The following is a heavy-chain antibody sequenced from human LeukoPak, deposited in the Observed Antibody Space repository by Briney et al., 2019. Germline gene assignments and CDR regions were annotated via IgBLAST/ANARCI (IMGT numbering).Heavy chain of an antibody. CDR2: IYHTGST. CDR1: GGSVSDYY. CDR3: ARRTTYFGWLPSESPSCFDY. J-gene: IGHJ4*02. Sequence: SETLSLTCTISGGSVSDYYWSWIRQSPGKGLEWIGYIYHTGSTSYSPSLKSRVTISADTSQNQFSLKLSSVTAADTAVYYCARRTTYFGWLPSESPSCFDYWGQGTPVTVSS. D-gene: IGHD3-9*01. V-gene: IGHV4-59*08.